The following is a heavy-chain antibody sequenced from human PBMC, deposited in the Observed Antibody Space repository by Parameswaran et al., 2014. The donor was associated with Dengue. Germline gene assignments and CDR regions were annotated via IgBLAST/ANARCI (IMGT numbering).Heavy chain of an antibody. J-gene: IGHJ6*02. CDR3: ARVIAARPYYYYGMDV. D-gene: IGHD6-6*01. CDR2: IIPIFGTA. V-gene: IGHV1-69*01. Sequence: WVRQAPGQGLEWMGGIIPIFGTANYAQKFQGRVTITADESTSTAYMELSSLRSEDTAVYYCARVIAARPYYYYGMDVWGQGTTVTVSS.